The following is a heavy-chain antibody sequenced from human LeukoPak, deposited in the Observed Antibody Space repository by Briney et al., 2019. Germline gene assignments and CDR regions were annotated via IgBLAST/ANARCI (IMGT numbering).Heavy chain of an antibody. D-gene: IGHD4-17*01. J-gene: IGHJ6*02. Sequence: GGSLRLSCAASGFTFSSYAMSWVRQAPGKGLEWVSAISGSGGSTYYADSVKGRFTISSDNSKNTLYLQMNSLRAEDTAVYYCAKDQVTVTRYYYYYGMDVWGQGTTVTVSS. CDR1: GFTFSSYA. CDR3: AKDQVTVTRYYYYYGMDV. CDR2: ISGSGGST. V-gene: IGHV3-23*01.